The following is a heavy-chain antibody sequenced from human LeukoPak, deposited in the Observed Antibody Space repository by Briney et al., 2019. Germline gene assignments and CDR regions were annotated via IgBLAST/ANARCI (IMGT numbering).Heavy chain of an antibody. CDR3: ARGNPWYDILTGPTSYYYYGMDV. J-gene: IGHJ6*02. CDR1: GYTFTSYG. V-gene: IGHV1-18*01. CDR2: ISPYNGNT. Sequence: ASVKVSCKASGYTFTSYGISWVRQAPGQGLEWIGWISPYNGNTNYAQKLQGRVTMTTDTSTSTAYMELRSLRSDDTAVYYCARGNPWYDILTGPTSYYYYGMDVWGQGTTVTVSS. D-gene: IGHD3-9*01.